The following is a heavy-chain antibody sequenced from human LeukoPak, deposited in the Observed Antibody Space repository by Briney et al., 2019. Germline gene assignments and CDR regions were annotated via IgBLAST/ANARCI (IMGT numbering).Heavy chain of an antibody. Sequence: SETLSLTCTVSGDSINSLDLWSWVRQPPGKGLEWIGEMYLSGTTHSDPSVKSRVTISIDKSKNQFFLNLSSVTAADTAVYYCAGLVGRYSSGLYYYYFDYWGQGTLVTVSS. V-gene: IGHV4-4*02. D-gene: IGHD3-22*01. CDR1: GDSINSLDL. CDR2: MYLSGTT. CDR3: AGLVGRYSSGLYYYYFDY. J-gene: IGHJ4*02.